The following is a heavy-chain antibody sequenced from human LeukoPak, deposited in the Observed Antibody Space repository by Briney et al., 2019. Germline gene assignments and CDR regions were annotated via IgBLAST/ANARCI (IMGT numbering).Heavy chain of an antibody. V-gene: IGHV1-69*13. D-gene: IGHD3-9*01. CDR1: GGTFSSYA. J-gene: IGHJ4*02. Sequence: SVKVSYKASGGTFSSYAISWVRQAPGQGLEWMGGIIPIFGTANYAQKFQGRVTITADESTSTAYMELSSLRSEDTAVYYCARDSSTHYDILTGSDYWGQGTLVTVSS. CDR3: ARDSSTHYDILTGSDY. CDR2: IIPIFGTA.